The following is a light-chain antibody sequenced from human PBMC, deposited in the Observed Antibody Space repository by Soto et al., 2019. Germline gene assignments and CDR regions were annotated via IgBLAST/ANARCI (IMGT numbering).Light chain of an antibody. J-gene: IGKJ1*01. CDR2: WAS. CDR1: RSGFHTSNKKNY. V-gene: IGKV4-1*01. CDR3: QQHYSTPPA. Sequence: DVVMTQSPDSLAVSLGERATINCRSSRSGFHTSNKKNYLVWYQKKSGQPPELLISWASTREPGVPDRFSGSGSGTDFTLTISSLQAEDVAVYYCQQHYSTPPAFGQGTKVAI.